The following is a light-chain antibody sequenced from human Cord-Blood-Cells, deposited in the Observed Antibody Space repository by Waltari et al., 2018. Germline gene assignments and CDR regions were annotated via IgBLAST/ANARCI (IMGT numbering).Light chain of an antibody. Sequence: QSALTQPAFVSGSPGQSITLSCTGTSRDVGSFNLFPWYQHHPGKAPKLMIYEGSRRPSGVSNRFSGSKSGNTASLTISGLQAEDEADYYCCSYAGSSGWVFGGGTKLTVL. CDR2: EGS. V-gene: IGLV2-23*01. CDR3: CSYAGSSGWV. J-gene: IGLJ3*02. CDR1: SRDVGSFNL.